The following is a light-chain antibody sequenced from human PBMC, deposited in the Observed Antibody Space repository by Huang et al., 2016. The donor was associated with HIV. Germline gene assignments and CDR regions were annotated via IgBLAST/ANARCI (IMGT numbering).Light chain of an antibody. Sequence: EIVLTQSPATLSLSPGERATLSCRASQSVSSYLAWYQQRPGQAPRLLIYDASNRATGIPARFSGSGSGTYFPLTSSSLEPEDFAVYYCQQRSNWPPLTFGGGTKVEIK. CDR1: QSVSSY. V-gene: IGKV3-11*01. J-gene: IGKJ4*01. CDR3: QQRSNWPPLT. CDR2: DAS.